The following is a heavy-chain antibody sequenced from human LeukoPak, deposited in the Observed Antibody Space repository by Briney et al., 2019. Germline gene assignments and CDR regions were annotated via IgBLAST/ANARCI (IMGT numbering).Heavy chain of an antibody. CDR3: AKVPSGSYRVYFDY. V-gene: IGHV3-23*01. CDR2: LSPSGGNP. CDR1: GFTFSTYA. D-gene: IGHD1-26*01. J-gene: IGHJ4*02. Sequence: GGSLRLSCAASGFTFSTYAMSWVRQAPGKGLEWVSGLSPSGGNPIYADSVKGRFTISRDNSENTMFLQMNSLRAEDTAVYYCAKVPSGSYRVYFDYWGQGTLVTVSS.